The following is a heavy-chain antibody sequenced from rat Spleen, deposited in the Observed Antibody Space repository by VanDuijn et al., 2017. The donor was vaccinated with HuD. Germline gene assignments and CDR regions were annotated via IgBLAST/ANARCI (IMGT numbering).Heavy chain of an antibody. V-gene: IGHV5-25*01. Sequence: EVQLVESGGGLVQPGRSMKLSCAASGFTFSNYYMAWVRQAPTKGLEWVASISISGDDTYYRDSVKGRFTISRDNAKSTLYLQMESLRSEDTATYYCAKDLDYSGDNWFGYWGQGTLVTVSS. CDR1: GFTFSNYY. D-gene: IGHD1-1*01. CDR3: AKDLDYSGDNWFGY. CDR2: ISISGDDT. J-gene: IGHJ3*01.